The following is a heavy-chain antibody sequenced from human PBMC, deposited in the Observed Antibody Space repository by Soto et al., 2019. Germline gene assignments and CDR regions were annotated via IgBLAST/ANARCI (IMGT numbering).Heavy chain of an antibody. CDR1: GGSISSGDYY. D-gene: IGHD6-13*01. CDR2: IYYSGST. V-gene: IGHV4-30-4*01. J-gene: IGHJ6*02. Sequence: QVQLQESGPGLVKPSQTLSLTCTVSGGSISSGDYYWSWIRQPPGKGLEWIGYIYYSGSTYYNPSLTRRVTLSVDTSKIQFSLKLSSVTAADTAVYYCASTIAAAGRGRMDVSGQGTPVTVSS. CDR3: ASTIAAAGRGRMDV.